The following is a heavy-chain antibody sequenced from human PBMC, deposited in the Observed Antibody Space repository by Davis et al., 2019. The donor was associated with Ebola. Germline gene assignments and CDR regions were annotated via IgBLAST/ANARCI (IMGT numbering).Heavy chain of an antibody. Sequence: ASVKVSCKASGYTFTSYDINWVRQATGQGLEWMGWMNPNSGNTGYAQKFQGRVTMTTDTSTSTAYMELRSLRSDDTAVYYCARVWDCTNGVCYYYYGMDVWGQGTTVTVSS. J-gene: IGHJ6*02. CDR3: ARVWDCTNGVCYYYYGMDV. V-gene: IGHV1-8*01. CDR2: MNPNSGNT. D-gene: IGHD2-8*01. CDR1: GYTFTSYD.